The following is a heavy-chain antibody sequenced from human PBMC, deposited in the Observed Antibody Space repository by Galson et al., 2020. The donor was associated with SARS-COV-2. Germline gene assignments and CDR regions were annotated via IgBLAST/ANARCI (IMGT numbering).Heavy chain of an antibody. J-gene: IGHJ4*02. D-gene: IGHD4-17*01. CDR3: AKATLMTTVTRGFDY. CDR1: GFTFSSYA. V-gene: IGHV3-23*01. Sequence: GGSLRLSCAASGFTFSSYAMNWVRQAPGKGLEWVSTISGSGGVTYNTDSVKGRFTISRDNSKNTLYLQMNSLRAEDTAVYYCAKATLMTTVTRGFDYWGQGTRVTVSS. CDR2: ISGSGGVT.